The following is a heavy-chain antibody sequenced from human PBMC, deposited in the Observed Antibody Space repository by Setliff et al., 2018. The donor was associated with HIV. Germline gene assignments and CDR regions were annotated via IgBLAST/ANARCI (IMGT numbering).Heavy chain of an antibody. CDR1: GYSISSGYY. J-gene: IGHJ4*02. CDR3: ARQKKSSSWSPNDY. D-gene: IGHD2-2*01. CDR2: INHNKSS. V-gene: IGHV4-38-2*02. Sequence: SETLSLTCTASGYSISSGYYWGWIRQPPGKGLEWIGEINHNKSSDYNPSLKSRVTMSVDTSKNQFSLKVKSVTAADTAVYYCARQKKSSSWSPNDYWGQGTLVTVSS.